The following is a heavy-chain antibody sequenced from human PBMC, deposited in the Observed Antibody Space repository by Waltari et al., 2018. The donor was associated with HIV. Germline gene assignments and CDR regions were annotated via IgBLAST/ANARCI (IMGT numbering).Heavy chain of an antibody. CDR1: GGTFSSHA. CDR2: ITPSLGRS. V-gene: IGHV1-69*01. J-gene: IGHJ4*02. D-gene: IGHD6-6*01. Sequence: QVQLVQSGPEVKKPGSSVKVSCKASGGTFSSHAITWVRQAPCKGREWMGGITPSLGRSNNAQKFQGRVTITAYEATSTVYMELSSLGSEDTAVYYCARVSEIYSSTSGAFDYWGQGTLVTVSA. CDR3: ARVSEIYSSTSGAFDY.